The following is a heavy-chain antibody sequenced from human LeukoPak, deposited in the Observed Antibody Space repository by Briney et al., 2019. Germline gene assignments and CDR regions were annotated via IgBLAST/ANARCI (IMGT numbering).Heavy chain of an antibody. CDR2: ISSSGSTI. Sequence: GGSLRLSCAASGFTFSDYYMSWIRQAPGKGLEWVSYISSSGSTIYYADSVKGRFTISRDNAENSLYLQMNSLRAEDTAVYYCARAPIAARRSYYYMDVWGKGTTVTVSS. CDR1: GFTFSDYY. V-gene: IGHV3-11*01. CDR3: ARAPIAARRSYYYMDV. J-gene: IGHJ6*03. D-gene: IGHD6-6*01.